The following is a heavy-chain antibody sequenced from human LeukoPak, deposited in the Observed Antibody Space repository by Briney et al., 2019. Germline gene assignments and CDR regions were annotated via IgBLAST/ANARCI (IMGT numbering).Heavy chain of an antibody. CDR2: IYYSGST. CDR1: GGSISSSSYY. J-gene: IGHJ4*02. V-gene: IGHV4-39*01. D-gene: IGHD5-18*01. CDR3: ARMGQRYSYGPSY. Sequence: SETLSLTCTVSGGSISSSSYYWGWIRQPPGKGLEWIGSIYYSGSTYYNPSLKSRVTISVDTSKNQFSLKLSSVTAADTAVYYCARMGQRYSYGPSYWGQGTLVTVSS.